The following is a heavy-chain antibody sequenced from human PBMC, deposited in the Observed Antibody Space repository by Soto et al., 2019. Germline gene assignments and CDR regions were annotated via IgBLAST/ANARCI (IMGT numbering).Heavy chain of an antibody. Sequence: SVKVSCKASGGTFSSYTISWVRQAPGQGLEWMGRIIPILGIANYAQKFQGRVTITRDTSASTAYMELSSLRSEDTAVYYCATETSGYYYYGMDVWGQGTTVTVSS. V-gene: IGHV1-69*02. D-gene: IGHD6-6*01. CDR2: IIPILGIA. CDR1: GGTFSSYT. CDR3: ATETSGYYYYGMDV. J-gene: IGHJ6*02.